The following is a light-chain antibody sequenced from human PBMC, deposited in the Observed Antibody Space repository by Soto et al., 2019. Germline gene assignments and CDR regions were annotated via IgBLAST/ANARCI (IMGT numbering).Light chain of an antibody. CDR3: QPGYSPPLD. CDR2: AAS. Sequence: DILMTQSPSFLSASAGDRVTITCRTSQSISNYLNWYQQRPGTAPPLLLYAASSLQSGVPPRFIGGGSGSEFTRIISSLQPGDVATYYCQPGYSPPLDFVPGTKCDIK. CDR1: QSISNY. J-gene: IGKJ3*01. V-gene: IGKV1-39*01.